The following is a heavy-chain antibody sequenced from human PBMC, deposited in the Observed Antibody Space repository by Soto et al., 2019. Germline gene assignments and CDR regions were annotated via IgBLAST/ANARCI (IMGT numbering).Heavy chain of an antibody. D-gene: IGHD2-15*01. J-gene: IGHJ5*01. Sequence: QVVESGGGLVKPGQPLRLSCAGSGFTFRDYAVAWFRQTPGKGPECIGFIRSERYGGTADYAASVRGRFIISRDDYTGVAYLQMDSLRSGDTAVYHCTLIPRNGRGAPFASWGQGTLVTVAS. V-gene: IGHV3-49*05. CDR2: IRSERYGGTA. CDR3: TLIPRNGRGAPFAS. CDR1: GFTFRDYA.